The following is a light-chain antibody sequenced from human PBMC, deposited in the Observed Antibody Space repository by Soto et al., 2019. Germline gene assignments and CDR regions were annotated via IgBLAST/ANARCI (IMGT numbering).Light chain of an antibody. CDR1: QTISSW. CDR2: TAS. J-gene: IGKJ5*01. V-gene: IGKV1-5*01. Sequence: DIQMTQSPSTLSASVGDRITITCRASQTISSWLAWYQQKPGKAPTLLIHTASTLQSGVPSRFSGSGSGTEFTLTISSLQPEDFATYYCQQRNSYPITFGQGTRLEIK. CDR3: QQRNSYPIT.